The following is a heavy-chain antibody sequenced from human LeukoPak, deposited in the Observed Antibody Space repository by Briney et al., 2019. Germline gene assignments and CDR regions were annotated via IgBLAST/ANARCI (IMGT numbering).Heavy chain of an antibody. CDR3: ARGLAAAGTSAFDI. D-gene: IGHD6-13*01. Sequence: SETLSLTCTVSGGSISSSSYYWGWIRQPPGKGLEWIGSIYYSGSTYHNPSLKSRVTISVDTSKNQFSLKLSSVTAADTAVYYCARGLAAAGTSAFDIWGQGTMVTVSS. V-gene: IGHV4-39*07. J-gene: IGHJ3*02. CDR1: GGSISSSSYY. CDR2: IYYSGST.